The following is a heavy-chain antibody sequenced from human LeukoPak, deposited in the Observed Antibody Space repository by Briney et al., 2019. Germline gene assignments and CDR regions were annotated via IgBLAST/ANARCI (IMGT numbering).Heavy chain of an antibody. J-gene: IGHJ4*02. Sequence: GGSLRLSCAASGFTFSSYAMSWVRQAPGKGLEWVSAISGSGGSTYYADSVKGRFTISRDNSKNTLYLQMNSLRAEDTAVYYCAKAAGAGYYGSGSYNYFDYWGQGTLVTVSS. CDR2: ISGSGGST. V-gene: IGHV3-23*01. D-gene: IGHD3-10*01. CDR3: AKAAGAGYYGSGSYNYFDY. CDR1: GFTFSSYA.